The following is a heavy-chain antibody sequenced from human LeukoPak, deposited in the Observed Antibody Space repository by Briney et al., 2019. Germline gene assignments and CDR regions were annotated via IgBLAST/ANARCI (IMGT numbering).Heavy chain of an antibody. CDR1: GGSFSGYY. CDR2: INHSGST. D-gene: IGHD6-13*01. Sequence: SETLSLTCAVYGGSFSGYYWSWIRQPPGKGLXXIGEINHSGSTNYNPSLKSRVTISVDTSKNQFSLKLSSVTAADTAVYYCARGWGRAAAALDYWGQGTLVTVSS. J-gene: IGHJ4*02. V-gene: IGHV4-34*01. CDR3: ARGWGRAAAALDY.